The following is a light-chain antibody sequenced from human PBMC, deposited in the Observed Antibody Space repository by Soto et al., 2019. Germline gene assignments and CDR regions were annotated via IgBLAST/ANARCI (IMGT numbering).Light chain of an antibody. CDR3: QQSYNIPFT. CDR2: GGS. CDR1: QNIHRF. J-gene: IGKJ3*01. Sequence: DIQMTQTPSSLAASVGERVTITCRASQNIHRFLNWYQQKPGKAPQVLIYGGSALQSGVPSRFSGSGSGTDFTLTISSLQPEDFASYFCQQSYNIPFTFGPGTKVDIK. V-gene: IGKV1-39*01.